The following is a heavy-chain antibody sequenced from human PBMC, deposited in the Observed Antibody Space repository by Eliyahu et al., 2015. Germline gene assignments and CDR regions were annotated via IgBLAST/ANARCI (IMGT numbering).Heavy chain of an antibody. CDR3: ARGGAAAGTADAAFDI. CDR2: ISYSGLT. V-gene: IGHV4-59*01. J-gene: IGHJ3*02. CDR1: GXSXXXYY. D-gene: IGHD6-13*01. Sequence: QLQESGPGLMEPSETXSLTCXVXGXSXXXYYWSWIRQSPEKGLEWIGFISYSGLTKYNPSLKSRIRMSVDTPKNEFSLRLTSVTAADAGVYYCARGGAAAGTADAAFDIWGRGTTVTLSS.